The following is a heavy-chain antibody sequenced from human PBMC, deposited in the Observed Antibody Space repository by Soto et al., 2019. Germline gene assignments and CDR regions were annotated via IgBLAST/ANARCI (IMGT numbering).Heavy chain of an antibody. CDR3: ARANYDILTGYLGDYYYYGMDV. J-gene: IGHJ6*02. Sequence: SVKVSCKASGGTFSSYAISWVRQAPGQGLEWMGGIIPIFGTANYAQKFQGRVTITADESTSTAYMELSSLRSEDTAVYYCARANYDILTGYLGDYYYYGMDVWGQGTTVTVSS. D-gene: IGHD3-9*01. V-gene: IGHV1-69*13. CDR2: IIPIFGTA. CDR1: GGTFSSYA.